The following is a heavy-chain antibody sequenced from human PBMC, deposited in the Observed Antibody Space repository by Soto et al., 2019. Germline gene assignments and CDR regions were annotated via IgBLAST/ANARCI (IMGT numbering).Heavy chain of an antibody. Sequence: QVQLQESGPGLVKPSETLSLTCTVSGGSISSYYWSWIRQPPGKGLEWIGYIYYSGSTSYNPAVKSTVTISVDTSKNQSSLKLSSVTAADTAVYYCARGYPRYYFDYWGQGTLVTVSS. V-gene: IGHV4-59*01. CDR2: IYYSGST. D-gene: IGHD3-16*02. CDR1: GGSISSYY. CDR3: ARGYPRYYFDY. J-gene: IGHJ4*02.